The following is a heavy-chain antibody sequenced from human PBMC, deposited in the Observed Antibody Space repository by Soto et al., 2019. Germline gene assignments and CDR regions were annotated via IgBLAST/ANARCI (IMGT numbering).Heavy chain of an antibody. V-gene: IGHV3-9*01. D-gene: IGHD4-17*01. CDR2: ISWNSGSI. J-gene: IGHJ3*02. Sequence: DVQLVESGGGLVQPGRSLRLSCAASGFTFDDYAMHWVRQAPGKGLEWVSGISWNSGSIGYADSVKGRFTISRDNAKNSLYLQMNSLRAEDTALYYCAKTLPTVTIGIAFDIWGQGTMVTVSS. CDR3: AKTLPTVTIGIAFDI. CDR1: GFTFDDYA.